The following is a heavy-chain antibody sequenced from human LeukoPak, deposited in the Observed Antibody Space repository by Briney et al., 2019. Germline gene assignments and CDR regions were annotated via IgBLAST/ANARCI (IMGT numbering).Heavy chain of an antibody. J-gene: IGHJ4*02. CDR1: GFTFSSYS. D-gene: IGHD1-26*01. V-gene: IGHV3-48*02. CDR2: ISGTSRTI. Sequence: GGSLRLSCAASGFTFSSYSMNWVRQAPGKGLEWVSYISGTSRTIYYADSVKGRFTISRDNAKNSLSLQMNSLRDEDTAVYYCARADRSGTYNFDYWGQGALVTVSS. CDR3: ARADRSGTYNFDY.